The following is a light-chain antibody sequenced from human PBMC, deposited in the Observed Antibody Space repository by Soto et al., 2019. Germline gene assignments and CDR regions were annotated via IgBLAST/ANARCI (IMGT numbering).Light chain of an antibody. Sequence: DIQMTQSPSSLSASVGDRVTITCRASQSISNYLNWYQQKPGQAPNLLIYAASSLHSGVPSRFSGSGSGTDFTLTISSLQPEDFATYYCQQSYSTPTFGGGTKVEIK. J-gene: IGKJ4*01. CDR1: QSISNY. CDR3: QQSYSTPT. CDR2: AAS. V-gene: IGKV1-39*01.